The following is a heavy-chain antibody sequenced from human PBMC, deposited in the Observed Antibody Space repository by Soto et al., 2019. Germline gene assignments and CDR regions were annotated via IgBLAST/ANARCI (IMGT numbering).Heavy chain of an antibody. D-gene: IGHD3-22*01. V-gene: IGHV1-18*01. CDR2: ISAYNGNT. CDR3: ASGQYYYDSSGYYFDP. Sequence: QVQLVQSGAEVKKPGASVKVSCKASGYTFTSYGISWVRQAPGQGLEWMGWISAYNGNTNYAQKFQGRVTITADKSTSTADMELSSLRSEDTAVYYCASGQYYYDSSGYYFDPWGQGTLVTVSS. CDR1: GYTFTSYG. J-gene: IGHJ5*02.